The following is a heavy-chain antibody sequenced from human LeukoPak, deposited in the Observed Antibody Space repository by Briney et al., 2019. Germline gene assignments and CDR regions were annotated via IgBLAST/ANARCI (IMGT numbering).Heavy chain of an antibody. D-gene: IGHD4-17*01. J-gene: IGHJ4*02. CDR3: AKAGHDYGVPTYFDY. CDR2: ISGSGGST. Sequence: GGSLRLSWAASGFTFSSYAMSWVRQAPGKRLEWVSAISGSGGSTYYADSVKGRFTISRDNSKNTLYLQMNSLRAEDTAVYYCAKAGHDYGVPTYFDYWGQGTLVTVSS. V-gene: IGHV3-23*01. CDR1: GFTFSSYA.